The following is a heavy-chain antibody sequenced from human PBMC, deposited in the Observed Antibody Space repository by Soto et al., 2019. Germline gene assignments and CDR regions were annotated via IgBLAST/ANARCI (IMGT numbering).Heavy chain of an antibody. CDR3: ARVFPSYCGGDCAYFDS. CDR1: GGSVNSYY. CDR2: IFYSGST. Sequence: QVQLQESGPGLVRPSETLSLTCTVSGGSVNSYYWSWIRQTPGKGPEWIGYIFYSGSTNSNPSLKSRASMSVDMSKKQFSLRLSSLAAADTAVYFCARVFPSYCGGDCAYFDSWGQGILVTVSS. D-gene: IGHD2-21*02. V-gene: IGHV4-59*02. J-gene: IGHJ4*02.